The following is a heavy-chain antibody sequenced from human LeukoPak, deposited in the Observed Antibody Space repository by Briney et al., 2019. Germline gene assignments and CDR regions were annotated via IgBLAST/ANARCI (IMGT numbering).Heavy chain of an antibody. J-gene: IGHJ3*02. CDR2: IRGMYGRT. V-gene: IGHV3-23*01. CDR1: GYTLGCSD. D-gene: IGHD5-12*01. CDR3: AKDYVRGNSGYGNDGFDI. Sequence: PGGSLRLLCAPSGYTLGCSDVYWVPPAPGEGLGGVSSIRGMYGRTLYADSVGGRYPLSRDNPKTTVYLQMNSLRAEDTAVYHCAKDYVRGNSGYGNDGFDIWGQGTMVTVSS.